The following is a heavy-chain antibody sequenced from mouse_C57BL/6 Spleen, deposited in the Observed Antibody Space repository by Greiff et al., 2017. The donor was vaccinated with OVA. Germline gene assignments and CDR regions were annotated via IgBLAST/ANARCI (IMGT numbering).Heavy chain of an antibody. J-gene: IGHJ3*01. CDR3: AREEGGFAY. V-gene: IGHV1-64*01. Sequence: QVQLKESGAELVKPGASVKLSCKASGYTFTSYWMHWVKQRPGQGLEWIGMIHPNSGSTNYNEKFKSKATLTVDKSSSTAYMQLSSLTSEDSAVYYCAREEGGFAYWGQGTLVTVSA. CDR2: IHPNSGST. CDR1: GYTFTSYW.